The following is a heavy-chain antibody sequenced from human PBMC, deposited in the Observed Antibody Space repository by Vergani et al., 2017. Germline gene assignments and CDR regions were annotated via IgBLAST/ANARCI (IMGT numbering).Heavy chain of an antibody. CDR1: GFTFSDYY. V-gene: IGHV3-11*05. J-gene: IGHJ3*02. Sequence: QVQLVESGGGLVKPGGSLRLSCAASGFTFSDYYMSWIRQAPGKGLEWVSYISSSSSYTNYADSVKGRFTISRDNAKNALYLQMNSLRAEDTAVYYCARRFQLRFAFDIWGQGTMVTVSS. CDR2: ISSSSSYT. CDR3: ARRFQLRFAFDI. D-gene: IGHD2-2*01.